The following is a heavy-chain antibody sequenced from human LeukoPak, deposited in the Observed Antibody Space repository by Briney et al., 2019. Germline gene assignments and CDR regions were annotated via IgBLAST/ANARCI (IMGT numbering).Heavy chain of an antibody. Sequence: PSETLSLTCTISGGSFNGYYWSWIRQSPGKGLEWIGYIYNSGNTKYNPSLKSRVTISIDTPKNQLLLILRSVNAADTAVYYCARGSEGGGLRFDYWGQGTLVTVSS. CDR3: ARGSEGGGLRFDY. V-gene: IGHV4-59*01. CDR1: GGSFNGYY. CDR2: IYNSGNT. D-gene: IGHD2-15*01. J-gene: IGHJ4*02.